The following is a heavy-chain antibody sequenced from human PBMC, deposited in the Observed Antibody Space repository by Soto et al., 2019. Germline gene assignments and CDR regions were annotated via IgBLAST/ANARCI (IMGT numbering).Heavy chain of an antibody. J-gene: IGHJ4*02. V-gene: IGHV1-69*12. CDR3: ARDQGYCSGGSCYELDY. CDR2: IIPIFGTA. D-gene: IGHD2-15*01. Sequence: QVQLVQSGAEVKKPGSSVKVSCKASGGTFSSYAISWVRQAPGQGLEWTGGIIPIFGTANYAQKFQGRVTITADESTSTAYMELSSLRSEDTAVYYCARDQGYCSGGSCYELDYWGQGTLVTVSS. CDR1: GGTFSSYA.